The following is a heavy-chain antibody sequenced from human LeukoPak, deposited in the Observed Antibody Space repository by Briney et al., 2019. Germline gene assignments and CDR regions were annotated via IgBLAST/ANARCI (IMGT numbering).Heavy chain of an antibody. D-gene: IGHD2-8*02. V-gene: IGHV3-48*02. J-gene: IGHJ4*02. Sequence: GGSLRLSCAASGFTFSSYSMNWVRQAPGRGLEWVSYISTTTSIIYYADSVRGRFTISRDNAKNSVYLQMNSLRDEDTAVYYRARDESWSFDYWGQGTLVTVSS. CDR2: ISTTTSII. CDR1: GFTFSSYS. CDR3: ARDESWSFDY.